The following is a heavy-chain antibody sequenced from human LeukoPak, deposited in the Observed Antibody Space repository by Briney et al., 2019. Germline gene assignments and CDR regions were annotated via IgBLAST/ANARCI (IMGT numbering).Heavy chain of an antibody. CDR3: AKDNAYYYADY. J-gene: IGHJ4*02. CDR2: IGTAGDT. CDR1: GFTFKSYD. Sequence: GGSLRLSCAASGFTFKSYDMHWVRQAAGEGLEWVSAIGTAGDTYYPGSVKGRFTISRDNSKNTLYLQMNSLRAEDTAVYYCAKDNAYYYADYWGQGTLVTVSS. V-gene: IGHV3-13*01. D-gene: IGHD3-10*01.